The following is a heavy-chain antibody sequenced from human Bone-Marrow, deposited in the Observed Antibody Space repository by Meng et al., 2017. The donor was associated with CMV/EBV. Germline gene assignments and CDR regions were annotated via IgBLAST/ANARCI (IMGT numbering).Heavy chain of an antibody. V-gene: IGHV1-18*01. CDR2: ISAYNGQK. CDR1: GYTFTSYG. J-gene: IGHJ4*02. D-gene: IGHD4-23*01. Sequence: ASVKVSCKASGYTFTSYGISWVRQAPGQGLEWMGWISAYNGQKNYAQKFQGRVTMTTDTSTNTAYMDLRSLRSDDTAVYYCVRDLGSTPAIFFDYWGQGTLVTASS. CDR3: VRDLGSTPAIFFDY.